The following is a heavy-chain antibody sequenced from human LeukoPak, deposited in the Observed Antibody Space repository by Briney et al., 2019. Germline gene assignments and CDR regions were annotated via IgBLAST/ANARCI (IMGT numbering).Heavy chain of an antibody. J-gene: IGHJ5*02. CDR2: INPNSGGA. V-gene: IGHV1-2*02. Sequence: ASVKVSCKASGYTFTGYYMHWVRQAPGQGLEWMGWINPNSGGANYAQKFQGRVTMTRDTSISTAYMELSRLRSDDTAVYYCARACCSSTSCLWAWFDPWGQGTLVTVSS. CDR1: GYTFTGYY. D-gene: IGHD2-2*01. CDR3: ARACCSSTSCLWAWFDP.